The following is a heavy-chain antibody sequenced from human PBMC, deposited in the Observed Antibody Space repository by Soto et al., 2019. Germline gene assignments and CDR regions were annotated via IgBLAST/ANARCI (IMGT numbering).Heavy chain of an antibody. Sequence: EVQLVESGGGLVQPGGSLRLSCAASGFTFSSYWMHWVRQAPGKGLVWVSRINSDGSSTTYADSVKGRFTISRDNAKNQLYLQMNSLRAEDTAVYYCAREYTMTIGGVIIYYGMDVWGQGTTVTVSS. CDR1: GFTFSSYW. CDR3: AREYTMTIGGVIIYYGMDV. D-gene: IGHD3-3*01. J-gene: IGHJ6*02. V-gene: IGHV3-74*01. CDR2: INSDGSST.